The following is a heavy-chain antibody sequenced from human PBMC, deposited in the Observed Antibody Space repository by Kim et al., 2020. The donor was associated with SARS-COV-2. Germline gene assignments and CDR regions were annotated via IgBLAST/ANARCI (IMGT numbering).Heavy chain of an antibody. CDR3: ARDRSGEAAPGYSSSWYGFIGPEKTQSAFDI. CDR2: ISSSGSTI. V-gene: IGHV3-11*04. Sequence: GGSLRLSCAASGFTFSDYYMSWIRQAPGKGLEWVSYISSSGSTIYYADSVKGRFTISRDNAKNSLYLQMNSLRAEDTAVYYCARDRSGEAAPGYSSSWYGFIGPEKTQSAFDIWGQGTMVTVSS. D-gene: IGHD6-13*01. J-gene: IGHJ3*02. CDR1: GFTFSDYY.